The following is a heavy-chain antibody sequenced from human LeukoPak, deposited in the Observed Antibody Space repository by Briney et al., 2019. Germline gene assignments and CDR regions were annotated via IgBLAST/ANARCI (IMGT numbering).Heavy chain of an antibody. J-gene: IGHJ4*02. Sequence: GGSLRLSCAASGFTFSSYSMNWVRQAPGKGLEWVSSISSSSSYIYYADSVKGRFTISRDNAKNSLYLQMNSLRAEDTAVYYCARAYCSGGSCPSHFDDWGQGTLVTVSS. D-gene: IGHD2-15*01. CDR3: ARAYCSGGSCPSHFDD. CDR2: ISSSSSYI. V-gene: IGHV3-21*01. CDR1: GFTFSSYS.